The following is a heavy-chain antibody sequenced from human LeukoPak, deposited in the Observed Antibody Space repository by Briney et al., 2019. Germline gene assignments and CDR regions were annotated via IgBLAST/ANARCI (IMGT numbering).Heavy chain of an antibody. V-gene: IGHV3-23*01. J-gene: IGHJ4*02. D-gene: IGHD6-13*01. CDR2: ISGSGGST. CDR1: GFTFSSYA. Sequence: GGSLRLSCAASGFTFSSYAMSWVRQAPGKGLEWVSAISGSGGSTYYADSVKGRFTISRGNSKNTLYLQMNSLRAEDTAVYYCAKGVAAAGANFDYWGQGTLVTVSS. CDR3: AKGVAAAGANFDY.